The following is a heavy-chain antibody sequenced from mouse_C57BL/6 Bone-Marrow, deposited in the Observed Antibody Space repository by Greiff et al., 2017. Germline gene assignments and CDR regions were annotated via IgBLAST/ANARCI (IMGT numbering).Heavy chain of an antibody. J-gene: IGHJ2*01. CDR2: LYPGDGDT. D-gene: IGHD2-4*01. Sequence: VQLVESGPELVKPGTSVKISCKASGYAFSSSWMNWVKQRPGKGLEWIGRLYPGDGDTNYNGKFKGKATLTADKSSSTAYMQLSSLTSEDSAVYFCARRGDYDRGYYFDYWGQGTTLTVSS. CDR1: GYAFSSSW. CDR3: ARRGDYDRGYYFDY. V-gene: IGHV1-82*01.